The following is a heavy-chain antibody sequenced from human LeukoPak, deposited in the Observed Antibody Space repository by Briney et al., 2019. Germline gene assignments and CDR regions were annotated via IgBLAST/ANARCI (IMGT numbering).Heavy chain of an antibody. J-gene: IGHJ4*02. D-gene: IGHD3-22*01. CDR1: GFTFSSYA. Sequence: PGGSLRLSCAASGFTFSSYAMSWVRQAPGKGLGWVANIKQDGSEKYYVDSVKGRFTISRDNAKNSLYLQMNSLRAEDTAVYYCARGTLVVITLFDYWGQGTLVTVSS. V-gene: IGHV3-7*01. CDR2: IKQDGSEK. CDR3: ARGTLVVITLFDY.